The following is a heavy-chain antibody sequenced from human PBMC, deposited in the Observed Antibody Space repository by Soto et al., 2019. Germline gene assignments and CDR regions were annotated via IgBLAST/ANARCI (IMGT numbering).Heavy chain of an antibody. CDR2: VNHSGST. CDR3: AATYSSQYYYYGMDV. D-gene: IGHD6-13*01. V-gene: IGHV4-34*01. J-gene: IGHJ6*02. CDR1: GGSFSGYY. Sequence: SETLSLTCAVYGGSFSGYYWSWIRQPPGKGLEWIGEVNHSGSTNYNPSLKSRVTISVDTSKNQFSLKLSSVTAADTAVYYCAATYSSQYYYYGMDVWGQGTTVTVSS.